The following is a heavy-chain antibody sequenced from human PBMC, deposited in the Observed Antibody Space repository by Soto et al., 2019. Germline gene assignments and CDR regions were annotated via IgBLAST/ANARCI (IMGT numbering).Heavy chain of an antibody. Sequence: QITLKESGPTLVKPTQTLTLTCTFSGFSLNTGGVGVGWIRQSPGKALEWLGLIYWDDDKRYSPSLKTRLTITKDTSKNPVGLTMTNMEPVDTATYYCAHARNDLVAFDIWGQGTLVTVSS. V-gene: IGHV2-5*02. CDR2: IYWDDDK. CDR3: AHARNDLVAFDI. CDR1: GFSLNTGGVG. J-gene: IGHJ3*02. D-gene: IGHD6-6*01.